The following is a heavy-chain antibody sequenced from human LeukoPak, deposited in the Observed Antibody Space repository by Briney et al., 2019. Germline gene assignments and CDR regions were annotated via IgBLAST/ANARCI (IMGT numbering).Heavy chain of an antibody. CDR3: ARGLTSSWFDP. CDR1: GFTFSDYY. V-gene: IGHV3-11*04. Sequence: GGSLRLSCAASGFTFSDYYMSWIRQAPGKGLAWVSYISSSGSAIYYADSVKGRFTISRDNAKNSLYLQMNSLRAEDTAVYYCARGLTSSWFDPWGQGTLVTVSS. CDR2: ISSSGSAI. J-gene: IGHJ5*02. D-gene: IGHD2/OR15-2a*01.